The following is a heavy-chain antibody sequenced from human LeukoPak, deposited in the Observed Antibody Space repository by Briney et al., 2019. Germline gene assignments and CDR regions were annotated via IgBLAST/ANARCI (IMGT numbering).Heavy chain of an antibody. CDR2: IYTSGST. V-gene: IGHV4-4*07. Sequence: SETLSLTCTVSGGSISSYYWSWIRQPAGNGLEWIGRIYTSGSTNYNPSLKSRVTMSVDTSKNQFSLKLSSVTAADTAVYYCARDLVAGPYYYYGMDVWGQGTTVTVSS. CDR1: GGSISSYY. CDR3: ARDLVAGPYYYYGMDV. J-gene: IGHJ6*02. D-gene: IGHD6-19*01.